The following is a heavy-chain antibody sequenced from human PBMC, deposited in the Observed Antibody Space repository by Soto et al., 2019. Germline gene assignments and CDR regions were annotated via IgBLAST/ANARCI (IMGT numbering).Heavy chain of an antibody. CDR3: ARGGRGNYDP. V-gene: IGHV1-18*01. CDR1: GYTFTSYG. J-gene: IGHJ3*01. CDR2: IRPFNANT. Sequence: QVQLVQSGAAVKKPGASVKVSCKASGYTFTSYGITWVRQAPGQGLEWMGWIRPFNANTNYAQKLQGRFTMTTDTSTSTADMELRSLRSDDTAVYYCARGGRGNYDPWGQCTMVTVSS. D-gene: IGHD1-7*01.